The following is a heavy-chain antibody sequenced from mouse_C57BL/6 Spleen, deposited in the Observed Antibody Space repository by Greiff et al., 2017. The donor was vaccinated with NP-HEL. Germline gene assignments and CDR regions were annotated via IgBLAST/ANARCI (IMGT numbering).Heavy chain of an antibody. CDR2: ISSGSSTI. Sequence: EVQLVESGGGLVKPGGSLKLSCAASGFTFSDYGMHWVRQDPEKGLEWVAYISSGSSTIYYADTVKGRFTISRDNDKNTLFLQMTSLRSEDTAMYYYASDSTSSYYYAMDYWGQGTSVTVSS. J-gene: IGHJ4*01. CDR3: ASDSTSSYYYAMDY. V-gene: IGHV5-17*01. D-gene: IGHD2-5*01. CDR1: GFTFSDYG.